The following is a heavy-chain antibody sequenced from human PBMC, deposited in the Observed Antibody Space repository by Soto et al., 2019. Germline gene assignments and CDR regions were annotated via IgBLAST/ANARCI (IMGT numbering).Heavy chain of an antibody. CDR1: GGSFGNSA. Sequence: SVKVSCKASGGSFGNSAINWVRQTPGQGLEWLGGFIPVYRTLNYAQKFQGRVTITADESTGTAYMTLSSLASNDTAVYYCATGVIWIGYFTVDSWGQGTRVTVS. D-gene: IGHD3-3*01. J-gene: IGHJ4*02. CDR2: FIPVYRTL. CDR3: ATGVIWIGYFTVDS. V-gene: IGHV1-69*13.